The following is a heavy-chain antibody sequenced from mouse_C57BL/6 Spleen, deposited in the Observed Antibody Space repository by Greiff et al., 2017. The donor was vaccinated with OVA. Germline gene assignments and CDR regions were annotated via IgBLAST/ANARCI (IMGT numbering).Heavy chain of an antibody. J-gene: IGHJ4*01. CDR3: ARSPYGSSLYYAMDY. D-gene: IGHD1-1*01. CDR1: GFTFTDYY. Sequence: EVQVVESGGGLVQPGGSLSLSCAASGFTFTDYYMSWVRQPPGKALEWLGFIRNKANGYTTEYSASVKGRFTISRDNSQSILYLQMNALRAEDSATYYCARSPYGSSLYYAMDYWGQGTSVTVSS. CDR2: IRNKANGYTT. V-gene: IGHV7-3*01.